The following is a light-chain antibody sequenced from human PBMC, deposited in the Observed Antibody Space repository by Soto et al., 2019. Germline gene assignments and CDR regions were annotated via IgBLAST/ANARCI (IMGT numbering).Light chain of an antibody. CDR2: NVN. V-gene: IGLV2-18*02. J-gene: IGLJ1*01. CDR1: SSDVGSYDY. CDR3: NSFTTSSTYV. Sequence: QTVLIQPHSLSGSPGRSVTISCTGTSSDVGSYDYVSWYHQHPGTVPKPMIYNVNTQPSGVPARFSGSKSGNTASLTISGLQAEDEADYYCNSFTTSSTYVFGTGTKVTV.